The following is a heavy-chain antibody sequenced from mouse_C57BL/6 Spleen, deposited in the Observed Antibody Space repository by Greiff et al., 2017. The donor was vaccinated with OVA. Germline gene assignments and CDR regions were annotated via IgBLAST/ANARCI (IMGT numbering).Heavy chain of an antibody. J-gene: IGHJ3*01. V-gene: IGHV1-47*01. CDR1: GYTFTTYP. CDR2: FHPYNDDT. Sequence: QVHVKQSGAELVKPGASVKMSCKASGYTFTTYPIEWMKQNHGKSLEWIGNFHPYNDDTKYNEKFKGKATLTVEKSYRTVYLELSRLTSDVSAVYYCARSSYDGAGLFAYWGQGTLVTVSA. CDR3: ARSSYDGAGLFAY. D-gene: IGHD1-1*01.